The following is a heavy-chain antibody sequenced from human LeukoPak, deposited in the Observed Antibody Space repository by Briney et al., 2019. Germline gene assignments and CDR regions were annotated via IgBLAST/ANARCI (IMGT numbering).Heavy chain of an antibody. CDR2: IYYSGST. CDR1: GGSISSYY. Sequence: PSETLSLTCTVSGGSISSYYWSWIRQPPGKGLEWIGYIYYSGSTNYNPSLKSRVTISVDRSKNQFSLKLSSVTAADTAVYYCARVPALDSYYFDYWGQGTLVTVSS. CDR3: ARVPALDSYYFDY. V-gene: IGHV4-59*12. D-gene: IGHD2-2*01. J-gene: IGHJ4*02.